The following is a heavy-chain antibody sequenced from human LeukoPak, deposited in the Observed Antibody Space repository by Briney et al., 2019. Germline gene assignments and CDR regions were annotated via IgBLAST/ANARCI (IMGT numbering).Heavy chain of an antibody. V-gene: IGHV1-8*01. J-gene: IGHJ4*02. CDR3: ARGPPNWGYDY. CDR2: MSPNSGNT. Sequence: VKVSCKASGYTFTSYDINWVRQATGQGLEWMGWMSPNSGNTGYARKFQGRVTMTRSTSMSTAYMELSSLRSEDTAVYYCARGPPNWGYDYWGQGTLVTVSS. CDR1: GYTFTSYD. D-gene: IGHD7-27*01.